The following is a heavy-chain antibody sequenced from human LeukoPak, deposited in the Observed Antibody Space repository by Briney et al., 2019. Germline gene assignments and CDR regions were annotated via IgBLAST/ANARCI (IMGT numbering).Heavy chain of an antibody. CDR3: ARHGIAVAASLAY. D-gene: IGHD6-19*01. CDR1: GGSISSSSYY. V-gene: IGHV4-39*01. Sequence: SETLSLTCTVSGGSISSSSYYWGWIRQPPGKGLEWIGSIYYSGSTYYNPSLKSRVTISVDTSKNQFSLKLSSVTAADTAVYYCARHGIAVAASLAYWGQGTLVTVSS. CDR2: IYYSGST. J-gene: IGHJ4*02.